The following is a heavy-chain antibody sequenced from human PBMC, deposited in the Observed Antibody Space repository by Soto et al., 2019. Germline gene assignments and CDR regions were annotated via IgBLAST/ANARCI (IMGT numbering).Heavy chain of an antibody. CDR2: IYYSGST. CDR3: ARGYYDSSGYKTFDY. Sequence: SETLSLTCTVSGGSISSGGYYWSWIRQHPGKGLEWIGYIYYSGSTYYNPSLKSRVTISVDTSKNQFSLKLSSVTAADTAVYYCARGYYDSSGYKTFDYWGQGTLVTVSS. J-gene: IGHJ4*02. D-gene: IGHD3-22*01. CDR1: GGSISSGGYY. V-gene: IGHV4-31*03.